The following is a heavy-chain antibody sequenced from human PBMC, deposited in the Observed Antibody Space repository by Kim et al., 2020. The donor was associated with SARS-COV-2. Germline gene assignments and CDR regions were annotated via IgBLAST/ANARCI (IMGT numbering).Heavy chain of an antibody. D-gene: IGHD3-10*01. Sequence: GGSLRLSCAASGFTFSSYAMSWVRQAPGKGLEWVSAISGSGGSTYYADSVKGRFTISRDNSKNTLYLQMNSLRAEDTAVYYCAKERLGGGTEYYYGMDVWGQGTTVTVSS. CDR2: ISGSGGST. V-gene: IGHV3-23*01. J-gene: IGHJ6*02. CDR1: GFTFSSYA. CDR3: AKERLGGGTEYYYGMDV.